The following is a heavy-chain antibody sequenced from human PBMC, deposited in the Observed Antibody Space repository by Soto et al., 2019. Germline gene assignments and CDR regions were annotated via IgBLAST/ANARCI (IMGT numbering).Heavy chain of an antibody. J-gene: IGHJ4*02. CDR3: ARDGGPPRLIQLWFYN. CDR1: GFTFSSYA. Sequence: GGSLRLSCAASGFTFSSYAMHWVRQAPGKGLEWVAVISYDGSNKYYADSVKGRFTISRDNSKNTLYLQMNSLRAEDTAVYYCARDGGPPRLIQLWFYNWGQGT. V-gene: IGHV3-30-3*01. D-gene: IGHD5-18*01. CDR2: ISYDGSNK.